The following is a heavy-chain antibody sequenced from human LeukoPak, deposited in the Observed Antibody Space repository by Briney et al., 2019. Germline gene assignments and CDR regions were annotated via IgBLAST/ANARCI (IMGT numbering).Heavy chain of an antibody. CDR3: ARDLPLNKYCSSTSCYNDAFDI. CDR1: GGSISSYY. D-gene: IGHD2-2*02. Sequence: PSETLSLTCTVSGGSISSYYWSWIRQPAGKGLEWIGRIYTSGSTNYNPSLKSRVTMSVDTSKNQFSLKLSSVTAADTAVYYCARDLPLNKYCSSTSCYNDAFDIWGQGTMVTVSS. CDR2: IYTSGST. V-gene: IGHV4-4*07. J-gene: IGHJ3*02.